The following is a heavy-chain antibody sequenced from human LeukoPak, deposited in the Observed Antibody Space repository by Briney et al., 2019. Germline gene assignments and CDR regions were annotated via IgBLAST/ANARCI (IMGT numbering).Heavy chain of an antibody. Sequence: KSSETLSLTCAVYGGSFSGYYWSWIRQPPGKGLEWIGYIYYSGSTNYNPSLKSRVTISVDTSKNQFSLKLSSVTAADTAVYYCARGNGWFGESWGQGTLVTVSS. D-gene: IGHD3-10*01. CDR2: IYYSGST. J-gene: IGHJ5*02. V-gene: IGHV4-59*01. CDR3: ARGNGWFGES. CDR1: GGSFSGYY.